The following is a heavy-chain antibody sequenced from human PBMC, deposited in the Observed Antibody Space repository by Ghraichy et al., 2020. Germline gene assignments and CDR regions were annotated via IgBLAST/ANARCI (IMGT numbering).Heavy chain of an antibody. CDR3: ARFGATVTTLEFAY. CDR2: IIHSGTS. Sequence: SETLSLTCAVYGGSFSSYNWNWIRQAPGKGLEWIGEIIHSGTSNYNPSLKSRVTISADTSKRQVSLKLSSVTDADTAIYYCARFGATVTTLEFAYWGQGTLVTVSS. CDR1: GGSFSSYN. V-gene: IGHV4-34*12. J-gene: IGHJ4*02. D-gene: IGHD4-17*01.